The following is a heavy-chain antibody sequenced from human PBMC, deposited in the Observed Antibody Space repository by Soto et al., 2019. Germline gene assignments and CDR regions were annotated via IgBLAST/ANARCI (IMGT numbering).Heavy chain of an antibody. J-gene: IGHJ4*02. Sequence: SETLSLTCTVSGGSISSGDYYWSWIRQPPGKGLEWIGYIYYSGSTYYNPSLKSRVTISVDTSKNQFSLKLSSVTVADTAVYYCARWLGYGPHFDYWGQGTLVTVSS. CDR2: IYYSGST. CDR1: GGSISSGDYY. CDR3: ARWLGYGPHFDY. D-gene: IGHD5-12*01. V-gene: IGHV4-30-4*01.